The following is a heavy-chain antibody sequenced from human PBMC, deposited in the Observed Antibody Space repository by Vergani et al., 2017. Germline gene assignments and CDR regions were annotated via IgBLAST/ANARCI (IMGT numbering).Heavy chain of an antibody. CDR2: ISGSGGST. CDR3: AKDAPRTVGTAMVTWAFDI. Sequence: EVQLVESGGGVVQPGGSLRLSCAASGFTFDDYAMHWVRQAPGKGLEWVSAISGSGGSTYYADSVKGRFTISRDNSKNTLYLQMNSLRAEDTAVYYCAKDAPRTVGTAMVTWAFDIWGQGTMVTVSS. CDR1: GFTFDDYA. V-gene: IGHV3-23*04. D-gene: IGHD5-18*01. J-gene: IGHJ3*02.